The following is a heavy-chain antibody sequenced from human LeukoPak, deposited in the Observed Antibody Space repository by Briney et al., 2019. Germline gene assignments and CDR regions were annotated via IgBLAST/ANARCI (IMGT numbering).Heavy chain of an antibody. D-gene: IGHD2-15*01. J-gene: IGHJ4*02. Sequence: SETLSLTCTVSGGSISTYYWSWIRQPPGKGLEWIAYIYYSGSTNYNPSLKSRVTISEDTSKNQFSLKLSSVTAADTAVYYCARTEIAATLYFDCWGQGTLVTVSS. CDR1: GGSISTYY. V-gene: IGHV4-59*01. CDR2: IYYSGST. CDR3: ARTEIAATLYFDC.